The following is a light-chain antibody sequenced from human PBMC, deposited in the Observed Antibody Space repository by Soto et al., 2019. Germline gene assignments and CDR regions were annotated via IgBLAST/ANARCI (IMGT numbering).Light chain of an antibody. Sequence: QSALTQPASVSGSPGQSITISCTGTSSDVGSYNLVSWYQQLPGKAPKLMIYEVSKRPSGVSNRFSGSKSGNTASLTISGLQAEDEADYYCCSYAGSSSYVFVTGTKVTVL. CDR1: SSDVGSYNL. J-gene: IGLJ1*01. V-gene: IGLV2-23*02. CDR3: CSYAGSSSYV. CDR2: EVS.